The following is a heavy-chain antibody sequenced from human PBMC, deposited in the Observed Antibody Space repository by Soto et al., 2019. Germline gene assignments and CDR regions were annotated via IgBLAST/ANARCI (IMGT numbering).Heavy chain of an antibody. CDR2: IIPIFGTA. Sequence: SVKGSCKASGGTFSSYAISWVRQAPGQGLEWMGGIIPIFGTANYAQKFQGRVTITADESTSTAYMELISLRSEDTAVYYCARDREQLWLLGYCGQGTLVTI. CDR1: GGTFSSYA. CDR3: ARDREQLWLLGY. V-gene: IGHV1-69*13. J-gene: IGHJ4*02. D-gene: IGHD5-18*01.